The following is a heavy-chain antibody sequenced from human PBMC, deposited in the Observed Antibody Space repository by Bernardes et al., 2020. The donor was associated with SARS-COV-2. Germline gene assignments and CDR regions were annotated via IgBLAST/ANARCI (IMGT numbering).Heavy chain of an antibody. J-gene: IGHJ4*02. Sequence: ASVKVSCKASGYTFTGYYMHWVRQAPGQGLEWMGWINPNSGGTKYAQKFQGRVTMTRDTSISTAYMELSRLRSDDTAVYYCARDPPYYDILTGYGLDYWGQGTLVTVSS. CDR1: GYTFTGYY. CDR2: INPNSGGT. V-gene: IGHV1-2*02. CDR3: ARDPPYYDILTGYGLDY. D-gene: IGHD3-9*01.